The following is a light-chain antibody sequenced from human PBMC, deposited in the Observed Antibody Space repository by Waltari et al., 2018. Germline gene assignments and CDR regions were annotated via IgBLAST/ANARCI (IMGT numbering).Light chain of an antibody. J-gene: IGLJ2*01. CDR1: SGDIGGYNY. Sequence: QSALTQPASVSGSPGQSITISCTGTSGDIGGYNYVSWYQQHPGRAPKLMIYEVSDRPSGVSNRFSGSKSGNTASLTSSGLQAEDEADYYCSSYSTGSTLVVFGGGTKLTVL. CDR2: EVS. V-gene: IGLV2-14*01. CDR3: SSYSTGSTLVV.